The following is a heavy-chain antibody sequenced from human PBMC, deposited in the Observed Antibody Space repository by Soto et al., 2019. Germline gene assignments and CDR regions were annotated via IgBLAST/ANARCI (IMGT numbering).Heavy chain of an antibody. J-gene: IGHJ6*02. V-gene: IGHV3-48*02. D-gene: IGHD3-10*01. CDR1: GFTFSLYS. CDR3: ARAVTWGLDV. CDR2: ISRSSTGI. Sequence: EVQLVEAGGGLVQPGGSLRLSCAASGFTFSLYSMSWVRKAPGKGLEWVSYISRSSTGIHYADSVKGRFTISRDDATNSMHLQMNSLRDGDTAVYYWARAVTWGLDVWGQGTTVSISS.